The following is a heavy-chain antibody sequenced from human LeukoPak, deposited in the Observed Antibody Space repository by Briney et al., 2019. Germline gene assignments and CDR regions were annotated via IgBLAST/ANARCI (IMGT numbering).Heavy chain of an antibody. Sequence: SETLSLTCTVSGGSISSNYWSWIRQPPGKGLEWIGYIYHSGSTDSNPSLKSRVTISVDTSKNQFSLKLSSVTAADTAVYYCARDFYYDSGGSRVDTFDIWGQGAMVTVSS. CDR3: ARDFYYDSGGSRVDTFDI. V-gene: IGHV4-59*01. CDR1: GGSISSNY. D-gene: IGHD3-22*01. J-gene: IGHJ3*02. CDR2: IYHSGST.